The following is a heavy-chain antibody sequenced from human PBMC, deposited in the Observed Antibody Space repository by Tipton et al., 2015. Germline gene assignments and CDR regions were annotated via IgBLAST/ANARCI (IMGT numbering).Heavy chain of an antibody. D-gene: IGHD1-26*01. CDR1: AYSISSDYY. CDR2: ISHSGNT. Sequence: TLSLTCAVSAYSISSDYYWGWIRQPPGKGLEWIGSISHSGNTYYNPSLKSRVTISLDTSKNQFSLKLNSVTAADTAVYYCARDIEHGMDVWGQGTTVTVSS. V-gene: IGHV4-38-2*02. J-gene: IGHJ6*02. CDR3: ARDIEHGMDV.